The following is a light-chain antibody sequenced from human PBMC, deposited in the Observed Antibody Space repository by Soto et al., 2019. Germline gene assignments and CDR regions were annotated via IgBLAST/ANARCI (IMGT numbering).Light chain of an antibody. CDR1: SSNIGAGYD. CDR3: QSYGSSLGGNYV. V-gene: IGLV1-40*01. CDR2: GSS. J-gene: IGLJ1*01. Sequence: QSVLTPPPSVSGAPVQRVTIACTGSSSNIGAGYDAHWYQQLPGTAPKLLIYGSSNRPSGVPDRFSGSKSGTSASLAITGLQPEDEADYYCQSYGSSLGGNYVFGTGTKLTVL.